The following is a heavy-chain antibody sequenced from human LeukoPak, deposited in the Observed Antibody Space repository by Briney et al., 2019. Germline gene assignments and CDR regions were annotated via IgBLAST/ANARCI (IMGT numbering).Heavy chain of an antibody. CDR1: GFTFSSYW. J-gene: IGHJ5*02. CDR3: ARATASNWFDP. Sequence: GGSLRLSCAASGFTFSSYWMSWVRQAPGKGLEWVANIKEDGSEKHYVDSVKGRFTISRDNAKNSLSLQMNSLRAEDTAVNYCARATASNWFDPWGQGTLVTVSS. CDR2: IKEDGSEK. D-gene: IGHD2-21*01. V-gene: IGHV3-7*01.